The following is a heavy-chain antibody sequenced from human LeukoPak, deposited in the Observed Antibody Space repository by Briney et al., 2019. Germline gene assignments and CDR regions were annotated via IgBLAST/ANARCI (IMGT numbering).Heavy chain of an antibody. CDR1: GFTFSTYA. D-gene: IGHD2-2*01. Sequence: GGSLRLSCAASGFTFSTYAMSWVRQAPGKGLEWVSAICGSDGSRYYADSVKGRFTISRDNSKNTLYLQMNSLRGEDAAVYYCAKGGSPSCYSSSGYWGQGTLVTVSS. CDR3: AKGGSPSCYSSSGY. J-gene: IGHJ4*02. V-gene: IGHV3-23*01. CDR2: ICGSDGSR.